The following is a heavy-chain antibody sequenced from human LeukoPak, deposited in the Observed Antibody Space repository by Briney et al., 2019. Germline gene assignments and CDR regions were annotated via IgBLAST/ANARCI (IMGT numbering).Heavy chain of an antibody. V-gene: IGHV4-34*01. D-gene: IGHD5-24*01. CDR1: GGSFSGYY. CDR3: AREGRDGYNSDY. Sequence: SETLSLTCAVYGGSFSGYYWSWIRQPPGKGLEWIGEINHSGSTNYNPSLKSRVTISVDTSKNQFSLKLSSVTAADTAVYYCAREGRDGYNSDYWGQGTLVTVSS. CDR2: INHSGST. J-gene: IGHJ4*02.